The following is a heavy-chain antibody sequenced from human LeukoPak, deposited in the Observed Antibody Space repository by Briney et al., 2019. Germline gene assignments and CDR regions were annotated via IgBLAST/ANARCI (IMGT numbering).Heavy chain of an antibody. CDR2: INHSGST. CDR1: GGSFTGYY. CDR3: ARDQPPALLWFGDLSHRVYGMDV. V-gene: IGHV4-34*01. D-gene: IGHD3-10*01. J-gene: IGHJ6*02. Sequence: SETLSLTCAVYGGSFTGYYWSWIRQPTGKGLEWIGEINHSGSTNYNPSLKSRVTISVDTSKNQFSLKLSSVTAADTAVYYCARDQPPALLWFGDLSHRVYGMDVWGQGTTVTVSS.